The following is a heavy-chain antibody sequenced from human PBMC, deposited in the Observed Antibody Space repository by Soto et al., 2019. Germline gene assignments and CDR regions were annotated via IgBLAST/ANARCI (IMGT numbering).Heavy chain of an antibody. CDR2: IIPIFGTT. J-gene: IGHJ5*02. D-gene: IGHD2-15*01. Sequence: SVKVSCKASGGAFSTYAFTWVRQAPGQGLEWMGGIIPIFGTTNYAQKFQGRVTITADKSTSTAYMELSSLRSADTAVYYCASGYCSGGSCYENWFDPWGQGTLVTVSS. CDR1: GGAFSTYA. CDR3: ASGYCSGGSCYENWFDP. V-gene: IGHV1-69*06.